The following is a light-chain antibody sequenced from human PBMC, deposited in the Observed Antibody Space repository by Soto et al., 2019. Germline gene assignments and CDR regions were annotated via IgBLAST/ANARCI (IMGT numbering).Light chain of an antibody. CDR1: QSVGRN. Sequence: ETVMTQSPDILSVSPGEGATLSCRASQSVGRNLAWYQQKPGQAPRLLIYGASTRATGIPVRFSGSGSGTEFTLTISSLQSEDFAVYYCQQYNDWVTFGGGTKVDIK. V-gene: IGKV3D-15*01. CDR3: QQYNDWVT. CDR2: GAS. J-gene: IGKJ4*01.